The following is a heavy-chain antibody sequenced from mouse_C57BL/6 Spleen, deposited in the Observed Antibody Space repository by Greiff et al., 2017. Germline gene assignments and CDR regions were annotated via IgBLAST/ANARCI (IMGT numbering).Heavy chain of an antibody. CDR2: ISYDGSN. V-gene: IGHV3-6*01. J-gene: IGHJ1*03. CDR1: GYSITSGYY. Sequence: ESGPGLVKPSQSLSLTCSVTGYSITSGYYWNWIRQFPGNKLEWMGYISYDGSNNYNPSLKNRISITRDTSKNQFFLKLNSVTTEDTATYYGARDDGSRRGYFDVWGTGTTVTVSS. CDR3: ARDDGSRRGYFDV. D-gene: IGHD1-1*01.